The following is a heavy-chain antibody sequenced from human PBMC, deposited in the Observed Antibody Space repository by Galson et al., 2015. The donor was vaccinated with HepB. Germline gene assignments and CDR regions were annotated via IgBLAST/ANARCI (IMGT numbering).Heavy chain of an antibody. V-gene: IGHV6-1*01. D-gene: IGHD3-22*01. CDR2: TYYRSKWYN. CDR3: ARATYYYDSSGYYNAFDI. Sequence: CAISGDSVSSNSAAWNRIGQSPSRGLEWLGRTYYRSKWYNDYAVSVKSRITINPDTSKNQFSLQLNSVTPEDTAVYYCARATYYYDSSGYYNAFDIWGQGTMVTVSS. CDR1: GDSVSSNSAA. J-gene: IGHJ3*02.